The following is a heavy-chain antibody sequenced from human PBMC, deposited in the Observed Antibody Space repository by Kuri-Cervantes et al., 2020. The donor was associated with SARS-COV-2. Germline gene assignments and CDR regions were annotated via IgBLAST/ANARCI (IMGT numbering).Heavy chain of an antibody. CDR2: INPNSGGT. Sequence: ASVTVSCKASGYTFTGYYMHRVRQAPGQGLEWMGWINPNSGGTNYAQKFQGWVTMTRDTSISTVYMELSRLRSDDTGVYYCARSTSFRRLVVISQGGAFDIWGQGTMVTVSS. CDR1: GYTFTGYY. V-gene: IGHV1-2*04. J-gene: IGHJ3*02. D-gene: IGHD3-22*01. CDR3: ARSTSFRRLVVISQGGAFDI.